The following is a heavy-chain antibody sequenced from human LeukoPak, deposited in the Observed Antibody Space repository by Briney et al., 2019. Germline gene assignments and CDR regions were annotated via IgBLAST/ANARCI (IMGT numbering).Heavy chain of an antibody. CDR1: GFTFSNYG. J-gene: IGHJ4*02. CDR2: VSGSGAST. Sequence: GGSLRLSCAASGFTFSNYGMSWVRQAPGKGLEWVAAVSGSGASTYFADSVRGRFTISRDNSKNTLYLQMNSLRAEDTAVYYCANAGQTLNIAVAGTAAYWGQGTLVTVSS. CDR3: ANAGQTLNIAVAGTAAY. D-gene: IGHD6-19*01. V-gene: IGHV3-23*01.